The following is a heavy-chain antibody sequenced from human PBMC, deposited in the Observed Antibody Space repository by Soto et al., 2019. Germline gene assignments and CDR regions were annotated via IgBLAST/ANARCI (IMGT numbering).Heavy chain of an antibody. D-gene: IGHD3-16*01. CDR2: IYYSVST. CDR1: GGSISSHY. Sequence: PSETLSLTCTVTGGSISSHYWSWIRQPPGKGLEWIGYIYYSVSTNYNPSLKRRVTISVDTSKNQFSLELSSVTAADTAVYYCARWGRATGPLSYYYYGMDVWGQGTTVTVSS. J-gene: IGHJ6*02. CDR3: ARWGRATGPLSYYYYGMDV. V-gene: IGHV4-59*11.